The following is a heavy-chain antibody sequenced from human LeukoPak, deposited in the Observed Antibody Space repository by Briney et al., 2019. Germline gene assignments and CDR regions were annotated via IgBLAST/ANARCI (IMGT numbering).Heavy chain of an antibody. CDR2: ISAYNGNT. CDR1: GYTFTSYG. CDR3: AREKLSMVGATTIGVYYYYMDV. Sequence: ASVKVSCKASGYTFTSYGISWVRQAPGQGLEWMGWISAYNGNTTYAQKLQGRVTMTTDTSTSTAYMELRSLRSDDTAVYYCAREKLSMVGATTIGVYYYYMDVWGKGTTVTVSS. D-gene: IGHD1-26*01. J-gene: IGHJ6*03. V-gene: IGHV1-18*01.